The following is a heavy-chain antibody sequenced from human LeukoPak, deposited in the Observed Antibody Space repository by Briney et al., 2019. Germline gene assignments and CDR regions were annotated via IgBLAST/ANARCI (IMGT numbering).Heavy chain of an antibody. V-gene: IGHV4-34*01. J-gene: IGHJ4*02. CDR1: GGSFSGYY. D-gene: IGHD6-19*01. CDR2: INHSGST. Sequence: SETLSLTCAVYGGSFSGYYWDWIRQPPGKGLEWIGEINHSGSTNYNPSLKSRVTISVDTSKNQFSLKLSSVTAADTAVYYCARGPWSSGWYGDYWGQGTLVTVSS. CDR3: ARGPWSSGWYGDY.